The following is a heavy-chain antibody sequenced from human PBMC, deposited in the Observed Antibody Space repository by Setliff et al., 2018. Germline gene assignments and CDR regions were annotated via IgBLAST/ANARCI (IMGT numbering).Heavy chain of an antibody. Sequence: KPSETLSLTCTVSGGSISSGSYYWSWIRQPAGKGLEWIGRIYTSGSTNYNPSLKSRVTISVDTSKNQFSLKLSSVTAADTAVYYCARDEGSSYFYGMDVWGQGTTVTVSS. CDR1: GGSISSGSYY. CDR3: ARDEGSSYFYGMDV. V-gene: IGHV4-61*02. D-gene: IGHD6-13*01. CDR2: IYTSGST. J-gene: IGHJ6*02.